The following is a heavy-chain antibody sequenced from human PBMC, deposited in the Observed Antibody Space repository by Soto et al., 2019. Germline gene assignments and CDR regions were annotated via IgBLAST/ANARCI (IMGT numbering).Heavy chain of an antibody. D-gene: IGHD3-10*01. V-gene: IGHV4-31*02. CDR3: ARKQAGYFYGIDY. J-gene: IGHJ4*02. CDR1: GGSITSGGYY. CDR2: IYDSGST. Sequence: SETLSLTCTVSGGSITSGGYYWSWIRQHPGKGLEWLGYIYDSGSTFYNPSLKSRITLSVDTSKNQFSLKLSSVTVADTAVYFCARKQAGYFYGIDYWGQGTLVT.